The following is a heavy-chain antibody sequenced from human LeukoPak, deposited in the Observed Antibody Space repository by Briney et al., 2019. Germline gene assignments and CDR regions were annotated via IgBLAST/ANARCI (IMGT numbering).Heavy chain of an antibody. J-gene: IGHJ1*01. CDR3: AKDVAVAGLYDFQH. CDR1: GFTFSSYW. V-gene: IGHV3-7*03. D-gene: IGHD6-19*01. CDR2: IKQDGSEK. Sequence: PGGSLRLSCAASGFTFSSYWMSWVRQAPGKGLEWVANIKQDGSEKYYVDSVKGRFTISRDNAKNSLYLQMNSLRAEDTALYYCAKDVAVAGLYDFQHWGQGTLVTVSS.